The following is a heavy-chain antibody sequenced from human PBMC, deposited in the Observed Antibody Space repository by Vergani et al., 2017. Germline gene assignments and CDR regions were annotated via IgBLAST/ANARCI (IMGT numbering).Heavy chain of an antibody. CDR1: GYSISSGYY. CDR3: ARRLGIAAFWFDP. D-gene: IGHD6-13*01. Sequence: QVQLQESGPGLVKPSETLSLTCAVSGYSISSGYYWGWSRQPPGKGLEWIGSIYHSGSTYYYPSLKSRVTISVDTSKNQFSLTLSPVTAADTAVYYCARRLGIAAFWFDPWGQGTLVTVSS. V-gene: IGHV4-38-2*01. CDR2: IYHSGST. J-gene: IGHJ5*02.